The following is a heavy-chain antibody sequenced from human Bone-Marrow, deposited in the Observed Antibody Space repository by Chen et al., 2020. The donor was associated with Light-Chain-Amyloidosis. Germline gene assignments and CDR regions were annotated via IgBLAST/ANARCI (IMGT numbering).Heavy chain of an antibody. CDR3: AKDIRYSSGWYYFDY. V-gene: IGHV3-23*01. J-gene: IGHJ4*02. CDR1: GFIFSNSA. D-gene: IGHD6-19*01. CDR2: ISGSGGST. Sequence: DVQLLESGGGLVQPGGSLRLSCAASGFIFSNSAMGWVRQAPGKGLEWVSGISGSGGSTYYADSVKGRFTISRDNSKNTLYLQMNSLRAEDTAVYYCAKDIRYSSGWYYFDYWGQGTLVTVSS.